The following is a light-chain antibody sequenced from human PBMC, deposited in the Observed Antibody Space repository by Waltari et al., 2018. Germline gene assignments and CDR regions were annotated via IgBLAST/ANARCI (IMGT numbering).Light chain of an antibody. CDR3: QQYGGSPRT. CDR1: QSISNNY. Sequence: EIVLTQSPGTLSLSPGERATLSCRASQSISNNYVGWYQQHPGQAPRLLIYSASRRATGIPDRFSGSGSGTDFTLTITRLEPEDFAVYYCQQYGGSPRTLGQGTRVDVK. CDR2: SAS. V-gene: IGKV3-20*01. J-gene: IGKJ1*01.